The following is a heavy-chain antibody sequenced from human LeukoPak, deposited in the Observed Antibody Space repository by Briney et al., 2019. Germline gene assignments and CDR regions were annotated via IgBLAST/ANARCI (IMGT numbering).Heavy chain of an antibody. J-gene: IGHJ6*03. V-gene: IGHV3-21*01. CDR3: ARVGDYVGNYYYYYMDV. D-gene: IGHD4-17*01. CDR1: GFTFSSYS. Sequence: GSLRLSCAASGFTFSSYSMNWVRQAPGKGLEWVSSISSSSSYIYYADSAKGRFTISRDNAKNSLYLQMNSRRAEDTAVYYCARVGDYVGNYYYYYMDVWGRGTTVTVSS. CDR2: ISSSSSYI.